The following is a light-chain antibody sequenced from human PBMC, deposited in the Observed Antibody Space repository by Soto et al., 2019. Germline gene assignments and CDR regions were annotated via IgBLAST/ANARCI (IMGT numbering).Light chain of an antibody. Sequence: EIVLTQSPATLSLSPGERATLSCSASQSVTSYLAWYHQKPGQAPRLLIYDVFNRATGIPARFSCSGSGTDFTLAISSLEPEDFAVYSGQERNSWPLSFGGGTKVEIK. CDR3: QERNSWPLS. V-gene: IGKV3-11*01. CDR1: QSVTSY. CDR2: DVF. J-gene: IGKJ4*01.